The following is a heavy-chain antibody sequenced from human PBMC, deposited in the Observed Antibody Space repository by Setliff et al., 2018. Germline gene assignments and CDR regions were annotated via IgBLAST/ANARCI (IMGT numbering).Heavy chain of an antibody. Sequence: ASVKVSCKASGYTFTGYYMYWVRRAPGQGLEWMGRINPSSGATIYAQKFQGRVTMTSDTSISTAYMELGRLRSDDTAVYFCARDGGGDSDAFDIWGQGTMVTV. CDR1: GYTFTGYY. D-gene: IGHD3-16*01. CDR3: ARDGGGDSDAFDI. CDR2: INPSSGAT. J-gene: IGHJ3*02. V-gene: IGHV1-2*06.